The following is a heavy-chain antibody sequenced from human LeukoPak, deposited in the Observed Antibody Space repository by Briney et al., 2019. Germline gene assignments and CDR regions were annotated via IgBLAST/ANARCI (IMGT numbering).Heavy chain of an antibody. Sequence: ASVTVSCKASGYTFTGYYMHWVRQAPGQGLEWMGWINPNSGGTNYAQKFQGRVTMTRDTSISTAYMELSRLRSDDTAVYYCARVPYYYDSSGTYGMDVWGQGTTVTVSS. J-gene: IGHJ6*02. CDR2: INPNSGGT. V-gene: IGHV1-2*02. D-gene: IGHD3-22*01. CDR1: GYTFTGYY. CDR3: ARVPYYYDSSGTYGMDV.